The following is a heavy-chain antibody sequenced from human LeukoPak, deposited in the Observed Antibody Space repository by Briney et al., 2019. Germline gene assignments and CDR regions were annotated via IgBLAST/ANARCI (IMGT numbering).Heavy chain of an antibody. D-gene: IGHD4-17*01. V-gene: IGHV3-23*01. Sequence: GGSLRLSCAASGLTFCCYAMIGVRQAPGKGLVGVASVYGRDYNPYYADSVKGRFIISRVNSKNPLYLQMNSLRAEDTAVYYCAKDPTYGSMDVWGKGITVTVSS. J-gene: IGHJ6*03. CDR3: AKDPTYGSMDV. CDR2: VYGRDYNP. CDR1: GLTFCCYA.